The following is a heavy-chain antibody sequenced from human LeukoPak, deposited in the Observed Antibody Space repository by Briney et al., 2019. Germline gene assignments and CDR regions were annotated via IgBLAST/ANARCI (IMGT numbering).Heavy chain of an antibody. Sequence: SETLSLTCTVSGGSISGYHWSWIRQPPGKGLEWLGYIYYSGSSNYNPSLKSRVTISADTSKNQFSLKLSAVTAADTAVYYCARVPRSYYYYYYMDVWGKGTTVTVSS. CDR1: GGSISGYH. V-gene: IGHV4-59*01. CDR2: IYYSGSS. J-gene: IGHJ6*03. CDR3: ARVPRSYYYYYYMDV.